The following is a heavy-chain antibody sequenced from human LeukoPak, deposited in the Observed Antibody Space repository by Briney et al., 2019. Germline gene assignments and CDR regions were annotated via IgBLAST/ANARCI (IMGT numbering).Heavy chain of an antibody. J-gene: IGHJ6*03. CDR2: VDWDDDK. CDR3: ARIAGGNSYYYYMDV. CDR1: GFSLRTSGMC. Sequence: SGPALVNSTQTLTLTCTFSGFSLRTSGMCVSWIREPPVKGLEWLARVDWDDDKYYNTYLKTRLTISTDTSKNQVVLTMTNVNTVDTATYYCARIAGGNSYYYYMDVWGKGTTVTVSS. D-gene: IGHD4-23*01. V-gene: IGHV2-70*11.